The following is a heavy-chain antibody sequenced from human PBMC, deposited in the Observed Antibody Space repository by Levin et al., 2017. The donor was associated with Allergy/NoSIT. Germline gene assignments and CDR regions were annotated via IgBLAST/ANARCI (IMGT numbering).Heavy chain of an antibody. CDR3: ASDSRYSYGLNDY. V-gene: IGHV3-53*01. CDR2: IYSGGST. Sequence: GGSLRLSCAASGFTVSSNYMSWVRQAPGKGLEWVSVIYSGGSTYYADSVKGRFTISRDNSKNTLYLQMNSLRAEDTAVYYCASDSRYSYGLNDYWGQGTLLTVSS. J-gene: IGHJ4*02. D-gene: IGHD5-18*01. CDR1: GFTVSSNY.